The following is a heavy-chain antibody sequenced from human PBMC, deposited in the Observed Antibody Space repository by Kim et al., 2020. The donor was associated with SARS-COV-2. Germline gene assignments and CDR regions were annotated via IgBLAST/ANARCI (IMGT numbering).Heavy chain of an antibody. D-gene: IGHD6-19*01. V-gene: IGHV5-51*01. J-gene: IGHJ4*02. Sequence: SPSFQGQVTISADKSISTAYLQWSSLKASDTAMYYCASTDSSGGLNFDYWGQGTLVTVSS. CDR3: ASTDSSGGLNFDY.